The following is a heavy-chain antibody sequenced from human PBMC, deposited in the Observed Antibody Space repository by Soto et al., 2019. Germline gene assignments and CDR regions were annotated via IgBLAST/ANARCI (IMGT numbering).Heavy chain of an antibody. J-gene: IGHJ6*02. CDR3: AKGRSYYYYYGVDV. CDR1: GFTFSDYS. Sequence: PGGSLRLSCAASGFTFSDYSMNWVRQAPGKGLEWVSAISGSGDSTYYADSVKGRFTISRDNSKNTLYLQMNSLRAEDTALYYCAKGRSYYYYYGVDVWRQGTTVTGSS. V-gene: IGHV3-23*01. CDR2: ISGSGDST.